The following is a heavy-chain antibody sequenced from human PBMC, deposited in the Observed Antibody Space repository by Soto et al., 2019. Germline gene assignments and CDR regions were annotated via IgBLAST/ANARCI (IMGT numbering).Heavy chain of an antibody. CDR3: ARRAGAVPGRIDF. CDR2: IYYTGST. CDR1: GDSISSYY. J-gene: IGHJ4*02. Sequence: HVQLQESGPGLVKPSETLSLICTVSGDSISSYYWSWIRQPPGKGLEWIGFIYYTGSTNYNPSLKSRVTISVDTSKNQLSLKLSSVTAADTAEYYCARRAGAVPGRIDFWGQGTLVTVSS. D-gene: IGHD6-19*01. V-gene: IGHV4-59*08.